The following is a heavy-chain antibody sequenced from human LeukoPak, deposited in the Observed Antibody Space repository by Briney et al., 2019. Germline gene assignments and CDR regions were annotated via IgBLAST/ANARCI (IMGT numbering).Heavy chain of an antibody. J-gene: IGHJ6*03. CDR3: AKAVGATYNYMDV. Sequence: PGGSLRLSCAASGFTFDDYAMHWVRQAAGKGVEWVSGISWNSGSIGYADSVKGRFTISRDNAKSSLYLQMNSLRTEDMAFYYCAKAVGATYNYMDVWGNGTTVTVSS. CDR2: ISWNSGSI. D-gene: IGHD1-26*01. CDR1: GFTFDDYA. V-gene: IGHV3-9*03.